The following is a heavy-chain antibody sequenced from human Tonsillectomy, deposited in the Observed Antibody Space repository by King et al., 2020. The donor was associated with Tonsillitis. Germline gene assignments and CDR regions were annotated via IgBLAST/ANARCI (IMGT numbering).Heavy chain of an antibody. D-gene: IGHD5-12*01. V-gene: IGHV2-5*01. CDR3: ATGCGGYDYPPSFDY. CDR1: GFSLSTSGVG. Sequence: ITLKESGPTLVKPTQTLTLTCTFSGFSLSTSGVGVGWIRQPPGKALEWLALIYWNDDKRYSPSLKSRLTLTKDTSKNQVVLTMTNMDPVDTATYYCATGCGGYDYPPSFDYWGQGTLVTVSS. J-gene: IGHJ4*02. CDR2: IYWNDDK.